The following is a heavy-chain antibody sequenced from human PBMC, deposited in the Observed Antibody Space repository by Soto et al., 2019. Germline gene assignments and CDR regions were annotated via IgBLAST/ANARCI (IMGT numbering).Heavy chain of an antibody. J-gene: IGHJ5*01. D-gene: IGHD2-2*01. CDR3: ARSDADAFNWLDS. CDR2: MNPNSGNT. Sequence: QVQLVQSGAEVKTPGASVKVSCKASGYTFASYDINWVRQAPGQGLEWMGWMNPNSGNTGFAQKFQGRLTLTRDTSLTIAHMELSSLRNEATAVYYCARSDADAFNWLDSWGQGPLVTVS. CDR1: GYTFASYD. V-gene: IGHV1-8*01.